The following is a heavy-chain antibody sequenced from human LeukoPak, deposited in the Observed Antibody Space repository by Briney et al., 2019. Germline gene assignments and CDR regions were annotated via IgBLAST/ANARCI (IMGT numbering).Heavy chain of an antibody. CDR1: GYTFTSYD. V-gene: IGHV1-8*01. CDR2: VNPNSGNT. CDR3: ASPIYYYNSSGYYPFDY. D-gene: IGHD3-22*01. Sequence: ASVKVSCKASGYTFTSYDINWVRQATGQGLEWMGWVNPNSGNTGYAQKFQGRVTMTRDTSINTAYMELSSLRSEDTAVYYCASPIYYYNSSGYYPFDYWGQGTLVTVSS. J-gene: IGHJ4*02.